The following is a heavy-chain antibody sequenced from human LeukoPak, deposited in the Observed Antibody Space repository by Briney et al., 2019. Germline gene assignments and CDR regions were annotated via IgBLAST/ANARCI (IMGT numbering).Heavy chain of an antibody. CDR1: GGTFSSYA. Sequence: ASVKVSCKASGGTFSSYAISWVRQAPGQGLEWMGGIIPIFGTANYAQKFQGRVTITADESTSTAYMELSSLRSEDTAVYYCARANGSGSSTYYYYYMDVGGKGTTVTISS. J-gene: IGHJ6*03. D-gene: IGHD3-10*01. CDR3: ARANGSGSSTYYYYYMDV. V-gene: IGHV1-69*13. CDR2: IIPIFGTA.